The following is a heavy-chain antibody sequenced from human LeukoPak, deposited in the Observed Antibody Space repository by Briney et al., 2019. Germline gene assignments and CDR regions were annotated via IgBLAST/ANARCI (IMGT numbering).Heavy chain of an antibody. CDR3: AKDRALYCSSTSCDDSYGMDV. D-gene: IGHD2-2*01. CDR2: ISYDGSNK. Sequence: GGSLRLSCAASGFTFSSYGMHWVRQAPGKGLEWEAVISYDGSNKYYADSVKGRFTISRDNSKNTLYLQMNSLRAEDTAVYYCAKDRALYCSSTSCDDSYGMDVWGKGTTVTVSS. CDR1: GFTFSSYG. V-gene: IGHV3-30*18. J-gene: IGHJ6*04.